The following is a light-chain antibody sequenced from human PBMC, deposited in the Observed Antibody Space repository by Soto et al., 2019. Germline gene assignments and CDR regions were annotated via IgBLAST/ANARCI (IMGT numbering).Light chain of an antibody. V-gene: IGKV3-20*01. Sequence: ETVLTQSPGALSLSPGERATLSCRASQSVSSSYLAWYQQKPGQAPRLLIYGASSRATGIPDRFSGSGSGTEFTLTISRLQPEDFAVYYCQQYGSSLVTFGQGTRLEIK. J-gene: IGKJ5*01. CDR2: GAS. CDR3: QQYGSSLVT. CDR1: QSVSSSY.